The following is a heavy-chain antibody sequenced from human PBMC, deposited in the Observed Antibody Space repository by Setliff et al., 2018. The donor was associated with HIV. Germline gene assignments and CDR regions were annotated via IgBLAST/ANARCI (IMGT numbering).Heavy chain of an antibody. V-gene: IGHV1-8*02. J-gene: IGHJ6*03. D-gene: IGHD3-22*01. CDR3: ARARRDSYDRGRRNHYYIDV. Sequence: ASVKVSCKASGYTFSSYDINWVRQATGQGLEWMGWMNPNSGSTGYAQKFQGRVTMTRDTSISTAYMELNNLKFEDAAVYYCARARRDSYDRGRRNHYYIDVWGKGTTVTVSS. CDR2: MNPNSGST. CDR1: GYTFSSYD.